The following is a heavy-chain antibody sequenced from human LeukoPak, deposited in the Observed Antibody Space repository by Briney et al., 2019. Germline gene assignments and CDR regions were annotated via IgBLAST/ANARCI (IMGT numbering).Heavy chain of an antibody. Sequence: GGSLRRSCAASGFTFSNAWMSWVRQAPGKGLEWVGRIKSKTDGGTTDYAAPVKGRFTISRDDSKNTLYLQMNSLKTEDTAVYYCTTPRPNYDYVWGSYTPGDYWGQGTLVTVSS. CDR2: IKSKTDGGTT. D-gene: IGHD3-16*01. V-gene: IGHV3-15*01. CDR3: TTPRPNYDYVWGSYTPGDY. J-gene: IGHJ4*02. CDR1: GFTFSNAW.